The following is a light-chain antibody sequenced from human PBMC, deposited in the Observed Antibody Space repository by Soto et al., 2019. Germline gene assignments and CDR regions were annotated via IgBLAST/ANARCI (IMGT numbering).Light chain of an antibody. J-gene: IGKJ1*01. CDR3: QQSYSIPWT. CDR2: NAS. CDR1: QSIATY. Sequence: DIQMRQSPLSLSAYVGDRVTITCRASQSIATYLVWYQHRPGKVPNLLIYNASTLQSGVPSRFSGSGSGTDFTLTISSLQPEDFATYYCQQSYSIPWTFGQGTKVEIK. V-gene: IGKV1-39*01.